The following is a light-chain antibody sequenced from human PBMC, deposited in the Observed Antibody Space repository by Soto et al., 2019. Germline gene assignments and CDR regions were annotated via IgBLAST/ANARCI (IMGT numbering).Light chain of an antibody. V-gene: IGLV2-14*01. J-gene: IGLJ1*01. CDR2: EVS. CDR1: SSDVGGYNY. CDR3: SSYTSSSTLV. Sequence: QCPLTLPDSVSGSPGQSIPISCTGTSSDVGGYNYVSWYQQRPGKAPKLMIYEVSNRPSGVSNRFSGSKSGNTASLTISGLQAEDEADYYCSSYTSSSTLVFGTGTKVTVL.